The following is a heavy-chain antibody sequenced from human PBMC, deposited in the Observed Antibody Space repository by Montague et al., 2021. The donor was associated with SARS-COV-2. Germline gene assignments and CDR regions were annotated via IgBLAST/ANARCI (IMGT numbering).Heavy chain of an antibody. Sequence: TLSLTCTVSGGSISSGGYYWGWIRQHPGKGLEWIGYIYYSGSTYYNPSLKSRATISVDTSKNQFSLKLSSVTAADTAVYYCARAATITMIVVVIDTFDIWGQGTMVTVSS. CDR3: ARAATITMIVVVIDTFDI. J-gene: IGHJ3*02. CDR2: IYYSGST. V-gene: IGHV4-31*03. D-gene: IGHD3-22*01. CDR1: GGSISSGGYY.